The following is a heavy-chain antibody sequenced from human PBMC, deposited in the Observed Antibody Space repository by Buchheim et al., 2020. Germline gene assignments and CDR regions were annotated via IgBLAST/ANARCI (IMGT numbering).Heavy chain of an antibody. CDR3: GGDSSGWHD. CDR1: GFTFSSYA. CDR2: ISGSGGST. Sequence: EVQLLESGGGLVQPGGSLRLSCAASGFTFSSYAMNWVRQAPGKGLEWVSIISGSGGSTYSADSIKGRFSISRDNSNNTLYLQMNSLRAEDTAVYYCGGDSSGWHDWGQGTL. J-gene: IGHJ4*02. D-gene: IGHD6-19*01. V-gene: IGHV3-23*01.